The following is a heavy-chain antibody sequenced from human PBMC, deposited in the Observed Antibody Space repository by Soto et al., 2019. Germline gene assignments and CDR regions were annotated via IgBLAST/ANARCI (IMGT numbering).Heavy chain of an antibody. CDR1: GYTFTSYY. CDR3: ARVYPSDTRYGYVGNNWFDP. Sequence: QVQLVQSGAEVKKPGASVKVSCKASGYTFTSYYMHWVRQAPGQGLEWMGIINPSGGSTSYAQKFQGRVTMTRDTVTSTVYMELSSLRSEDTAVYYCARVYPSDTRYGYVGNNWFDPWGQGTLVTVSS. CDR2: INPSGGST. D-gene: IGHD5-18*01. J-gene: IGHJ5*02. V-gene: IGHV1-46*03.